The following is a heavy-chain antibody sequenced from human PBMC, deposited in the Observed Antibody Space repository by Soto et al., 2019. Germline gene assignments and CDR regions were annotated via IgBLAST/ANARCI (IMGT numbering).Heavy chain of an antibody. CDR2: IKQDGSKK. V-gene: IGHV3-7*05. D-gene: IGHD6-13*01. Sequence: EVQLEESGGGLVQPGGSLRLSCAASGFTLSMYWMTWVRQAPGRGLEWVANIKQDGSKKSYLDSVRGRFTIFRDNVRNSLNLQMDTVRAEDTALYYCARDVSPGSSSLYLDAFDIWGQGTMVIVSS. CDR1: GFTLSMYW. CDR3: ARDVSPGSSSLYLDAFDI. J-gene: IGHJ3*02.